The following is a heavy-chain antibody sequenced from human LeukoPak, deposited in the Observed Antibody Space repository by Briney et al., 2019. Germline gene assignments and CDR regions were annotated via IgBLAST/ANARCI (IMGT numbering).Heavy chain of an antibody. J-gene: IGHJ6*03. V-gene: IGHV1-46*01. D-gene: IGHD2-15*01. Sequence: ASVKVSCKASGYTFTSYYMHWVRQAPGQGLEWMGIINPSGGSTSYAQKFQGRVTMTRDMSTSTVYMELSSLRSEDTAVYYCARGVASGAERANYYYYMDVWGKGTTVTVSS. CDR1: GYTFTSYY. CDR3: ARGVASGAERANYYYYMDV. CDR2: INPSGGST.